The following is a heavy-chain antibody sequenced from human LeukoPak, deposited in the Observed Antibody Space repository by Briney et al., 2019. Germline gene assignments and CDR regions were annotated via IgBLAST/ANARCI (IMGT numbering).Heavy chain of an antibody. CDR3: AKITPGTYPFDY. V-gene: IGHV3-23*01. J-gene: IGHJ4*02. D-gene: IGHD6-13*01. CDR2: SGTAGDT. CDR1: GFTFSSSA. Sequence: GGSLRLSCAASGFTFSSSAMNWVRQVPGKGLEWVSASGTAGDTYYADSVKGRFTISRDDSKNTLYLQMTSLRAEDTAVYYCAKITPGTYPFDYWGQGTLVTVSP.